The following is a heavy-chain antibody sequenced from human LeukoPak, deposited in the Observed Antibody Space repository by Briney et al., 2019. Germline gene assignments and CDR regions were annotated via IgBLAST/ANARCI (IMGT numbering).Heavy chain of an antibody. CDR1: GYTFTDYY. D-gene: IGHD2-15*01. Sequence: ASVKISCKVSGYTFTDYYMHWVQQAPGKGLEWMGLVDPEDGETIYAEKFQGRVTITADTSTDTAYMELNSLRSEDTAVYYCATDLVVVAQTPNDYWGQGTLVTVSS. V-gene: IGHV1-69-2*01. CDR2: VDPEDGET. J-gene: IGHJ4*02. CDR3: ATDLVVVAQTPNDY.